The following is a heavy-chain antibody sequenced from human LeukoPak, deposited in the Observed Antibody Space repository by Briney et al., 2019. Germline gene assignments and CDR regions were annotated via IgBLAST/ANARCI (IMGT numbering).Heavy chain of an antibody. J-gene: IGHJ5*02. CDR2: IRYDGSNK. Sequence: GGSLRLSCVASGFTFSNYGMHWVRQAPGKGLEWVAFIRYDGSNKNYADSVKGRFTISRDRSKSTLYLQMNSLRAEDTAVYYCAKVSGWYIGNWFDPWGQGTLVTVSS. V-gene: IGHV3-30*02. D-gene: IGHD6-19*01. CDR1: GFTFSNYG. CDR3: AKVSGWYIGNWFDP.